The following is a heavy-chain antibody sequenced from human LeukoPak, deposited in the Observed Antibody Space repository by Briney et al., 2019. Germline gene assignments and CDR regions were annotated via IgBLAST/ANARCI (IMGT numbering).Heavy chain of an antibody. V-gene: IGHV3-11*01. CDR1: GFTFSDYY. Sequence: GGSLRLSCAASGFTFSDYYMSWIRQAPGKGLEWVSYISSSGSTIYYADSVKGRFTTSRDNAKNSLYLQMNSLRAEDTAVYYCARDAYEWNYYGSGSYYTPGYWGQGTLVTVSS. D-gene: IGHD3-10*01. J-gene: IGHJ4*02. CDR2: ISSSGSTI. CDR3: ARDAYEWNYYGSGSYYTPGY.